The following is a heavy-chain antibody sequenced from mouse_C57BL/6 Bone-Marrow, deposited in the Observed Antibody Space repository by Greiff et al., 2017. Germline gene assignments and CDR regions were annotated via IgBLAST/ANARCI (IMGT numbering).Heavy chain of an antibody. CDR3: AKWGGSSHYAMDY. D-gene: IGHD1-1*01. J-gene: IGHJ4*01. V-gene: IGHV1-7*01. Sequence: VQLQQSGAELAKPGASVKLSCKASGYTFTSYWMHWVKQRPGQGLEWIGYINPSSGYTKNNQKFKDKATLTADKSYSTAYMQLSSLTYEDSAVYYCAKWGGSSHYAMDYWGQGTSVTVSS. CDR1: GYTFTSYW. CDR2: INPSSGYT.